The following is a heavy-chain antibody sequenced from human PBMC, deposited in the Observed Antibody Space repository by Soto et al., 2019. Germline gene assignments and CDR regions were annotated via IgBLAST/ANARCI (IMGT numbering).Heavy chain of an antibody. CDR2: IDPSDSYT. D-gene: IGHD3-3*01. J-gene: IGHJ6*02. V-gene: IGHV5-10-1*01. CDR3: ASLQRFLESESYYYYGMDV. CDR1: GYSFTSYW. Sequence: GESLKISCKGSGYSFTSYWISWVRQMPGKGLEWMGRIDPSDSYTNYSPSFQGHVTISADKSISTAYLQWSSLKASDTAMYYCASLQRFLESESYYYYGMDVWGQGTTVTVS.